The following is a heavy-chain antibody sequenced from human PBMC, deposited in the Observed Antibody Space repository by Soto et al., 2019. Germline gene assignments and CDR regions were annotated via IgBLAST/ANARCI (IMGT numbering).Heavy chain of an antibody. CDR1: GFTFSSYS. Sequence: EVQLVESGGGLVQPGGSLRLSCAASGFTFSSYSMNWVRQAPGKGLEWVSYISSSSSTIYYADSVKGRFTISRDNAKNSLYLQMNSLRAEDTAVYYCARDPSSGHAEYFQHWGQGTLLTVSS. V-gene: IGHV3-48*01. J-gene: IGHJ1*01. CDR3: ARDPSSGHAEYFQH. CDR2: ISSSSSTI. D-gene: IGHD5-12*01.